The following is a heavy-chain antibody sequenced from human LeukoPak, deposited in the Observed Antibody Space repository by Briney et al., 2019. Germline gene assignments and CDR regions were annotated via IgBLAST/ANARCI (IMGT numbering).Heavy chain of an antibody. Sequence: SETLSLTCTVSGGSISSYYWSWIRQPPGKGLEWIGYIYYSGSTNYNPSLKSRVTISVDTSKNQFSLKLSSVTAADTAVYYCARVVPAAIGHWFPRDYYYYYGMDVWGQGTTVTVSS. CDR1: GGSISSYY. J-gene: IGHJ6*02. D-gene: IGHD2-2*01. CDR2: IYYSGST. CDR3: ARVVPAAIGHWFPRDYYYYYGMDV. V-gene: IGHV4-59*01.